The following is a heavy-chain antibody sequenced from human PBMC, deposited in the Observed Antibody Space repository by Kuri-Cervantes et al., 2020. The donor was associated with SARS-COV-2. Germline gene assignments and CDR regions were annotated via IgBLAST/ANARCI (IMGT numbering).Heavy chain of an antibody. J-gene: IGHJ5*02. V-gene: IGHV1-18*01. Sequence: ASVKVSCKTSGYTFTSNGISWVRQAPGQGLEWMGWISGYNGNTKYAQRFQGRVTMTTDTSTNIAYMEMRSLRPDDTAVYYCARVRQVRGAVNWFDPWGQGTLVTVSS. CDR3: ARVRQVRGAVNWFDP. CDR2: ISGYNGNT. CDR1: GYTFTSNG. D-gene: IGHD3-10*01.